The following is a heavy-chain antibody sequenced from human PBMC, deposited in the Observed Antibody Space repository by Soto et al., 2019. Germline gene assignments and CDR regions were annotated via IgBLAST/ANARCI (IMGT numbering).Heavy chain of an antibody. D-gene: IGHD6-19*01. V-gene: IGHV4-31*03. CDR1: GGSISSGGYY. Sequence: PSETLSLTCTVSGGSISSGGYYWSWIRQHPGKGLEWIGYIYYSGSTYYNPSLKSRVTISRDNSKNTLYLQMNSLRAEDTAVYYCAREASAVAHPPVLGSRGPGSDDNNYGMDVWGQGTTVTVSS. CDR3: AREASAVAHPPVLGSRGPGSDDNNYGMDV. J-gene: IGHJ6*02. CDR2: IYYSGST.